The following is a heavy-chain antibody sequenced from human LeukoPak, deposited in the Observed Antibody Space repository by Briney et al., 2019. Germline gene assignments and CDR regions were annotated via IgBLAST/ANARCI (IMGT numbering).Heavy chain of an antibody. J-gene: IGHJ4*02. V-gene: IGHV3-23*01. CDR3: AKDRAPGYEVIDY. CDR1: GFTFSSYA. Sequence: GGSLRLSCAASGFTFSSYAMSWVRQAPGKGLEWVSVISSSGGSTYYADSVKGRFTISRDNSKNTLYLQMNSLRAEDTAVYCCAKDRAPGYEVIDYWGQGTLVTVSS. D-gene: IGHD5-18*01. CDR2: ISSSGGST.